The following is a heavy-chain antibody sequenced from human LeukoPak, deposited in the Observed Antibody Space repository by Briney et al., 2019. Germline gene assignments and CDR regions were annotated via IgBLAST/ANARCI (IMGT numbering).Heavy chain of an antibody. CDR3: AKGGRSAFDI. CDR1: GFTFSSYG. J-gene: IGHJ3*02. D-gene: IGHD1-14*01. V-gene: IGHV3-30*18. CDR2: ISYDGSNK. Sequence: GRSLRLSCAASGFTFSSYGMHWVRQAPGKGLEGVAVISYDGSNKYYADSVKDRFTISRDNSKNTLYLQMNSLRAEDTAVYYCAKGGRSAFDIWGQGTMVTVSS.